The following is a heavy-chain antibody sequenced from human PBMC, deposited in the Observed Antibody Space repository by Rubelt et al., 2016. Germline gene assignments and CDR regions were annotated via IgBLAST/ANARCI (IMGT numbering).Heavy chain of an antibody. Sequence: IYSGGSTYYADSVKGRFTISRDNSKNTLYLQMNSLRAEDTAVYYCAAWGYYGSGSYREWYFDLWGRGTLVTVSS. V-gene: IGHV3-53*05. J-gene: IGHJ2*01. CDR2: IYSGGST. CDR3: AAWGYYGSGSYREWYFDL. D-gene: IGHD3-10*01.